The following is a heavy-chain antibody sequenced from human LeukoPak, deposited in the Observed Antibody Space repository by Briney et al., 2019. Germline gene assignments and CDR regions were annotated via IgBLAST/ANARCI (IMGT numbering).Heavy chain of an antibody. CDR2: INHSGST. CDR3: ARGRYYYDSSGYYWGGYYYYGMDV. V-gene: IGHV4-34*01. D-gene: IGHD3-22*01. CDR1: GGSFSGYY. Sequence: PSETLSLTCAVYGGSFSGYYWSWIRQPPGKGLEWIGEINHSGSTNYNPSLKSRVTISVDTSKNQFSLKLSSVTAADTAVYYCARGRYYYDSSGYYWGGYYYYGMDVWGQGTTVTVSS. J-gene: IGHJ6*02.